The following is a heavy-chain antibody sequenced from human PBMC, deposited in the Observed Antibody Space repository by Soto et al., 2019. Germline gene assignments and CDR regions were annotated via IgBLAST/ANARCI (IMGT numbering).Heavy chain of an antibody. CDR1: GGSISSSNW. V-gene: IGHV4-4*02. CDR3: ARARYPTRKYVWGSDRYNGGEGGHFVY. Sequence: QVQLQESGPGLVKPSGTLSLTCAVSGGSISSSNWCSWVRQPPGKGLEWIGEIHHSGSTNYNPSHKTRVATTVDKSKAPFWLTVSSVTVAGRAVYYWARARYPTRKYVWGSDRYNGGEGGHFVYWGQGTLVTVSS. CDR2: IHHSGST. J-gene: IGHJ4*02. D-gene: IGHD3-16*02.